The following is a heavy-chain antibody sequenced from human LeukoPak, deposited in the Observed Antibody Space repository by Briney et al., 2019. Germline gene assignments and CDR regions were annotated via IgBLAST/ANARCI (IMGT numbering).Heavy chain of an antibody. Sequence: SETLSLTCAVYGGSFSGYYWTWIRQPPGKGLEWIGEINHSGSTNYYPSLKSRVTISVDTSKNQFYVKLSSVTAADTAVYYCAREVYDSSGYYVGEYYFDYWGQGTRVSVSS. CDR2: INHSGST. D-gene: IGHD3-22*01. CDR3: AREVYDSSGYYVGEYYFDY. J-gene: IGHJ4*02. V-gene: IGHV4-34*01. CDR1: GGSFSGYY.